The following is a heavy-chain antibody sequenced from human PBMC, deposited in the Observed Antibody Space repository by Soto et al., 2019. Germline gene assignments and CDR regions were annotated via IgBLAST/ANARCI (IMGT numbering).Heavy chain of an antibody. J-gene: IGHJ6*02. Sequence: EVQLVESGGGLVQPGGSLRLSCAASGFTFSSYWMHWVRQAPGKGLVWVSRISPDGSSTSYADSVKGRFTISRDNAKKTLYLQMNCLRAEDTAVYYCARGGGVDVWGQGTTVTVSS. V-gene: IGHV3-74*01. CDR1: GFTFSSYW. CDR3: ARGGGVDV. CDR2: ISPDGSST.